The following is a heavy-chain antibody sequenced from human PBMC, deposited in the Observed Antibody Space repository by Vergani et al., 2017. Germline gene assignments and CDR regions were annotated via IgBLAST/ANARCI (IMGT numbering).Heavy chain of an antibody. CDR3: AREEYSYQYYYYYGMDV. CDR1: GGSVSSGNFY. J-gene: IGHJ6*02. Sequence: QVQLQESGPGLVKPSETLSLTCTVSGGSVSSGNFYWSWIRQPAGKGLEWIGHIYYSGNTNYNPSLESRVTISVDTAKNQCPLKVSSVTAADTAVYYCAREEYSYQYYYYYGMDVWGQGTTVTVSS. V-gene: IGHV4-61*10. D-gene: IGHD5-18*01. CDR2: IYYSGNT.